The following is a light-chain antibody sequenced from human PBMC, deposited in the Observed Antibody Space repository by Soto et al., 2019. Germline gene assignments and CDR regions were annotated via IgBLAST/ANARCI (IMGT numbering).Light chain of an antibody. V-gene: IGLV2-14*01. CDR3: GSYSSTDNHFV. Sequence: QSALGHPSSVSWSPGQSITISCTGTSTDVGGYNYVSWYQHHSGKAPKLLIYEVTNRPSGISDRFSGSKSVNTASLTISGLQAEDESDYYCGSYSSTDNHFVFGTGTKVTVL. CDR2: EVT. CDR1: STDVGGYNY. J-gene: IGLJ1*01.